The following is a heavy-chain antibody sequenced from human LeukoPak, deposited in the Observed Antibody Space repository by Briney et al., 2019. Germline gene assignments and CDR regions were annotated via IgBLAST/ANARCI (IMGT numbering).Heavy chain of an antibody. CDR1: GYTFTSYG. Sequence: ASVKVSCKASGYTFTSYGISWVRQAPGQGLEWMGWISAYNGNTNYAQKLQGRVTMTTDTSTSTAYMELRSLRSDDTAVYYCARDHYYDSSGYRTAHAWPRFDYWGQGTLVTVSS. V-gene: IGHV1-18*01. CDR3: ARDHYYDSSGYRTAHAWPRFDY. J-gene: IGHJ4*02. D-gene: IGHD3-22*01. CDR2: ISAYNGNT.